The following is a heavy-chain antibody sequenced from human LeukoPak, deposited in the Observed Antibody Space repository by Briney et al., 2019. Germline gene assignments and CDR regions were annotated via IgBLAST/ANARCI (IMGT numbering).Heavy chain of an antibody. Sequence: PSETLSLTCTVSGYSISSGYYWGWIRQPPGKGLEWIGSIYHSGSTYYNPSLKSRVTISVDTSKNQFSLKLSSVTAADTALYYCAREQRYNWNYRAFDIWGQGTMVTVSS. CDR2: IYHSGST. V-gene: IGHV4-38-2*02. D-gene: IGHD1-7*01. CDR3: AREQRYNWNYRAFDI. J-gene: IGHJ3*02. CDR1: GYSISSGYY.